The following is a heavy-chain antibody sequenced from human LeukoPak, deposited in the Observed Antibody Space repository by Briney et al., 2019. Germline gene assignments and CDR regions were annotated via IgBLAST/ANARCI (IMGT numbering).Heavy chain of an antibody. CDR2: ISSSGSTI. D-gene: IGHD2-15*01. J-gene: IGHJ4*02. Sequence: GGSLRLSCAASGFTFSDYYMSWIRQAPGKGLEWVSYISSSGSTIYYADSVKGRFTISRDNAKNSLFLQMNSLRAEDTALYYCAREPCSGGTCYVDYWGQGILVTVSS. V-gene: IGHV3-11*04. CDR3: AREPCSGGTCYVDY. CDR1: GFTFSDYY.